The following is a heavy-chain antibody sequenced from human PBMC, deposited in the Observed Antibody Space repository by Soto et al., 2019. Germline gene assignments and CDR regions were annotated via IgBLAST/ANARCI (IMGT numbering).Heavy chain of an antibody. CDR3: ARSPLGYNYVRQTWREVGDSFDI. D-gene: IGHD3-16*01. CDR2: LIHGGST. V-gene: IGHV4-34*12. Sequence: SETLSLTCAIYGASLGGFHWTWLRQAPGKGLEWIGELIHGGSTNYNPSLKSRVSFSLDTSKNQFSLHLMSVTAADTAVYYCARSPLGYNYVRQTWREVGDSFDIWGRGTMVTVSS. J-gene: IGHJ3*02. CDR1: GASLGGFH.